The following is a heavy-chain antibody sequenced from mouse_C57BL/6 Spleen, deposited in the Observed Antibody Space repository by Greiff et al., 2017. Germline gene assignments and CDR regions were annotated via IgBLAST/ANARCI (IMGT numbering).Heavy chain of an antibody. V-gene: IGHV5-16*01. CDR2: INYDGSST. Sequence: EVQRVESEGGLVQPGSSMKLSCTASGFTFSDYYMAWVRQVPEKGLEWVANINYDGSSTYYLDSLKSRFIISRDNAKNILYLQMSSLKSEDTATYYCARGGAYYSPHWYFDVWGTGTTVTVSS. CDR1: GFTFSDYY. D-gene: IGHD2-12*01. J-gene: IGHJ1*03. CDR3: ARGGAYYSPHWYFDV.